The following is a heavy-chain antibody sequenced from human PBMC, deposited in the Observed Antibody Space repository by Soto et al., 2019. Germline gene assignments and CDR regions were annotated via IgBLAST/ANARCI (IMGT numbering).Heavy chain of an antibody. J-gene: IGHJ6*02. CDR1: GFTFGGYT. V-gene: IGHV3-43*01. CDR3: AKARGSETYYYYGLDV. D-gene: IGHD3-10*01. CDR2: SSWDGGST. Sequence: GGSLRLSCAASGFTFGGYTMHWVRQGPGKGLGWVSLSSWDGGSTYYADSVKGRFTISRDNSKNSLYLQMNSLSTEDTALYSCAKARGSETYYYYGLDVWGQGTTVTVSS.